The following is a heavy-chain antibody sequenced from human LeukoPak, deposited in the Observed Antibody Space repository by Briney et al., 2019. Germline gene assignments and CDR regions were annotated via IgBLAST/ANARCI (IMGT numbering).Heavy chain of an antibody. Sequence: SGTLSPTCTVSGGSISSSSDYWGWVRQPPRKGLEWIGEINHSGSTNYNPSLKSRVTISVDTSKNQFSLKLSSVTAADTAVYYCAKGPLVRRYYYYYMDVWGKGTTVTVSS. CDR1: GGSISSSSDY. V-gene: IGHV4-39*07. D-gene: IGHD6-13*01. CDR3: AKGPLVRRYYYYYMDV. J-gene: IGHJ6*03. CDR2: INHSGST.